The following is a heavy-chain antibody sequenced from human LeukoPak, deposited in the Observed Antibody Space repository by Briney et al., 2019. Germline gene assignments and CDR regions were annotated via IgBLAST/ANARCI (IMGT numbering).Heavy chain of an antibody. J-gene: IGHJ3*02. CDR3: ARDWPSEWQQLPDYDAVDI. D-gene: IGHD6-13*01. V-gene: IGHV3-64D*08. Sequence: PGGSLRLSCSASGFTFSSYAMHWVRQAPGMGLEEVSAISTNGDNTYYTDSVKGRFTMSRDNSKNTLYLQMRSLRPEDTAVYYCARDWPSEWQQLPDYDAVDIWGQGTLVTVSS. CDR2: ISTNGDNT. CDR1: GFTFSSYA.